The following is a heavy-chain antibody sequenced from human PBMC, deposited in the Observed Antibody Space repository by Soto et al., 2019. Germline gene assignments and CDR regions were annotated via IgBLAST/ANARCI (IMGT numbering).Heavy chain of an antibody. CDR2: IYRTGSP. J-gene: IGHJ4*02. V-gene: IGHV4-4*02. D-gene: IGHD1-7*01. Sequence: QVQLQESGPGLVKPSGTLSLTCAVSGGSFTSNNWWTWVRQPPGQGLEWIGEIYRTGSPNYNPSLKSPVTISLAKSENQFSLKVTSLTAADTAVYYCASRDPGTSVDYWGQGTLVTVSS. CDR3: ASRDPGTSVDY. CDR1: GGSFTSNNW.